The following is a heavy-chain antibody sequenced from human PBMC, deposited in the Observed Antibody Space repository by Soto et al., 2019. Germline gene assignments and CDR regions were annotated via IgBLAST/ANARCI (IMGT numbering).Heavy chain of an antibody. Sequence: PSETLSISCTVFVRSISSSYWSWIQQPPGKGLGWIGSIYYRGSTTYNPALKSRVTLSRHTSKNQFSLTRSGAAGEETAGHYSARVRAASGWFDPGGKGTLVNVSS. CDR3: ARVRAASGWFDP. CDR1: VRSISSSY. V-gene: IGHV4-59*01. J-gene: IGHJ5*02. D-gene: IGHD6-25*01. CDR2: IYYRGST.